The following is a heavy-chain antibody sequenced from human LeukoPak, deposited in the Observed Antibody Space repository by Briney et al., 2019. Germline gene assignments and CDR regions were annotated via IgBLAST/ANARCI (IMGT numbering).Heavy chain of an antibody. CDR3: ARLIYGRINRYYFDS. Sequence: SVKVSCKASGGTFSSYAISWVRQAPGQGLEWMGRIIPIFGTANYAQKFQGRVTITTDESTSTAYMELSSLRSEDTAVYYCARLIYGRINRYYFDSWGQGTLVTVSS. CDR1: GGTFSSYA. D-gene: IGHD2/OR15-2a*01. J-gene: IGHJ4*02. CDR2: IIPIFGTA. V-gene: IGHV1-69*05.